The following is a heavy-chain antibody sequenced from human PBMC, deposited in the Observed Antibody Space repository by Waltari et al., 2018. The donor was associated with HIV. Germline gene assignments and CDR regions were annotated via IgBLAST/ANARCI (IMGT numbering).Heavy chain of an antibody. V-gene: IGHV1-69*02. CDR1: GGTFSSYT. CDR2: IIPILGIA. D-gene: IGHD3-3*01. CDR3: ARSTIFGVVIMSG. J-gene: IGHJ4*02. Sequence: QVQLVQSGAEVKKPGSSVKVSCKASGGTFSSYTISWVRQAPGQGLEWMGRIIPILGIANYAQKFQGRVTITADKSTSTAYMELSSLRSEDTAVYYCARSTIFGVVIMSGWGQGTLVTVSS.